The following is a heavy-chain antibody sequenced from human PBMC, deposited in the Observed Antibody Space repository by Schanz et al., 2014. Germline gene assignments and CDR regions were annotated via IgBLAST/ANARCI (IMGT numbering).Heavy chain of an antibody. Sequence: EVQLVESGGGLVKPGGSLRLSCAASGFTFSSYTMNWVRQAPGKGLEWVSSISRSYSYIYYADSVKGRFTISRDNAKNSLYLQMNSLRAEDTAVYYCARDYGPGRGYQLLPFDYWGQGTLVTVSS. CDR1: GFTFSSYT. D-gene: IGHD2-2*01. J-gene: IGHJ4*02. CDR2: ISRSYSYI. CDR3: ARDYGPGRGYQLLPFDY. V-gene: IGHV3-21*01.